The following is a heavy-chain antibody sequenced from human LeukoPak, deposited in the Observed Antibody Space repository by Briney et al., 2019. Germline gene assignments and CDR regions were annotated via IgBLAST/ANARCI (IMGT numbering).Heavy chain of an antibody. V-gene: IGHV3-20*04. CDR2: INWNGGST. CDR1: GFTFDDYG. J-gene: IGHJ6*03. CDR3: ARPSNGDYHNYYYYYYMDV. Sequence: TGGSLRLSCAASGFTFDDYGMSWVRQAPGKGLEWVSGINWNGGSTGYADSVKGRFTISRANAKNPLYLQMNSLRAEDTALYYCARPSNGDYHNYYYYYYMDVWGKGTTVTVSS. D-gene: IGHD4-17*01.